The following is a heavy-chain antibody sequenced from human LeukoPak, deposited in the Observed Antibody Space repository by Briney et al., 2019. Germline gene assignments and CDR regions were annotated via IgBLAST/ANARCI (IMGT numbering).Heavy chain of an antibody. Sequence: PGGSLRLSCEASGFTFNTYAMHWVRQPPGKGLEWVALISYDGSDKIYTDSVKGRFTISRDNSESTLYLQMDSLRGDDAAVYYCAKAVGRTSWSFDYWGQGALVTVSS. D-gene: IGHD6-13*01. CDR2: ISYDGSDK. V-gene: IGHV3-30*18. CDR3: AKAVGRTSWSFDY. J-gene: IGHJ4*02. CDR1: GFTFNTYA.